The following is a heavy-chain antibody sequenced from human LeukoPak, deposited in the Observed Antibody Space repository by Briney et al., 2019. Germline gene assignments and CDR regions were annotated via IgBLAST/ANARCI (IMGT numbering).Heavy chain of an antibody. D-gene: IGHD6-13*01. CDR3: AKDEGSSWYPTLFDP. V-gene: IGHV3-30*02. J-gene: IGHJ5*02. CDR1: GFTFSSYG. Sequence: GGSLRLSCAASGFTFSSYGMHWVRQAPGKGLEWVAFIRYDGSNKYYADSVKGRFTISRDNSKNTLYLQMNSLRAEDTAVYYCAKDEGSSWYPTLFDPWGQGTPVTVSS. CDR2: IRYDGSNK.